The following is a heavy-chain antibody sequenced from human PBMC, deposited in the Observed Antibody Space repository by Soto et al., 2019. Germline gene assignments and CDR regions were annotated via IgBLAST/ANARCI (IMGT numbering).Heavy chain of an antibody. CDR1: GGTFSSYA. D-gene: IGHD2-2*01. V-gene: IGHV1-69*01. J-gene: IGHJ6*02. Sequence: QVQLVQSGAEVNKPGSSVKVSCRATGGTFSSYAISWVRQAPGQGLEWMGGIIPIFGTANYAQKFQGRVTITADESTSTAYMELSSLRSEDTAVYYCARVYCSSTSCPTGWDYYYGMDVWGQGTTVTVSS. CDR3: ARVYCSSTSCPTGWDYYYGMDV. CDR2: IIPIFGTA.